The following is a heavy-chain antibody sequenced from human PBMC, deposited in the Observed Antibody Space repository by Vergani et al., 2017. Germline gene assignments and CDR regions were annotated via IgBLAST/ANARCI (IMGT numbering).Heavy chain of an antibody. CDR2: IYYSGST. Sequence: QLQLQQSGPGLVQPSQTLPLTCIVSGDSSNNDDYYWSWIRQPPGKGLEWIGYIYYSGSTYQNPSLESRLTMSLDTSRTQFSLNLIAVTAGDTAVYYCARVAGGSGGYYLGWGQGTPVTVSS. V-gene: IGHV4-30-4*08. J-gene: IGHJ4*02. CDR3: ARVAGGSGGYYLG. CDR1: GDSSNNDDYY. D-gene: IGHD3-22*01.